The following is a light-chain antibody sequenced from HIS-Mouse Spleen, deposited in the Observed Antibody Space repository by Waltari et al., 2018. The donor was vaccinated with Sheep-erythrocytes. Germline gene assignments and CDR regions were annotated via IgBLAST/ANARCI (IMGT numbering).Light chain of an antibody. V-gene: IGLV2-23*01. CDR3: CSYAGSSTPWV. CDR1: SRDVGSYNL. J-gene: IGLJ3*02. CDR2: EGG. Sequence: QSALTQPASVSGSPGQSITISCTGTSRDVGSYNLFSWYQQHPGKAPKLMIYEGGKRTSGVSNRFSCSKSGNTASLTISGLQAEDEADYYCCSYAGSSTPWVFGGGTKLTVL.